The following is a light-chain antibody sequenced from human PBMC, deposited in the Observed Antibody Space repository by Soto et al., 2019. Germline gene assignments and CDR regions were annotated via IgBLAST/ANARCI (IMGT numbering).Light chain of an antibody. CDR3: AAWDDSLNGVV. CDR1: RSNIGSNT. CDR2: SNN. V-gene: IGLV1-44*01. Sequence: QYVLTQPPSASGTPGQRVTSSCSGSRSNIGSNTVNWYQQLPGTAPKLLIYSNNQRPSGVPDRFSGSKSGTSASLAISGLQSEDEADYYCAAWDDSLNGVVFGGGTTLTVL. J-gene: IGLJ2*01.